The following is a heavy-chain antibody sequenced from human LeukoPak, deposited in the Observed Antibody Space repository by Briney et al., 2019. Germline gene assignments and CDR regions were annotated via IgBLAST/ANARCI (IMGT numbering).Heavy chain of an antibody. CDR3: AKKGTQYGTYYFDY. CDR1: GFTFSSYG. J-gene: IGHJ4*02. Sequence: GGSLRLSCAASGFTFSSYGMYWVRQAPGKGLEWVAVISYDGSNEYYADSVKGRFTISRDNSKNTLYLQMNSLRAEDTAVYYCAKKGTQYGTYYFDYWGQGTLVTVSS. D-gene: IGHD1-14*01. V-gene: IGHV3-30*18. CDR2: ISYDGSNE.